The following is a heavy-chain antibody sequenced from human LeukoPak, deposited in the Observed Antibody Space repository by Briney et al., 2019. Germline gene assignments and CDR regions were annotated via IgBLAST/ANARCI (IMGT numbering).Heavy chain of an antibody. CDR2: IDHSGNL. Sequence: SETLSLTCAVYGGSISGDSWNWIRQPPGKGLEWIGEIDHSGNLNYNPSLKSRVTISVDTSKNQFSLKLSSVTAADTAVYYCARGITKSDPIVVVPAAIRVAQAFDYWGPGNLGSVSS. D-gene: IGHD2-2*01. CDR1: GGSISGDS. J-gene: IGHJ4*02. V-gene: IGHV4-34*01. CDR3: ARGITKSDPIVVVPAAIRVAQAFDY.